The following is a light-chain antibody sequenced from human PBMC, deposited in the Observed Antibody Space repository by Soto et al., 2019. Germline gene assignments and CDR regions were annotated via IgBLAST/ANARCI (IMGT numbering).Light chain of an antibody. CDR3: QQYGSSPLT. V-gene: IGKV3-20*01. J-gene: IGKJ4*01. CDR1: QSVSSSY. Sequence: IALTQSPDTLSLSPGERATLSCRASQSVSSSYLAWYQQKPGQAPRLLIYGASSRATGIPDRFSGSGSGTDFTLTISRLEPEDFAVYYCQQYGSSPLTFGGGTKVDIK. CDR2: GAS.